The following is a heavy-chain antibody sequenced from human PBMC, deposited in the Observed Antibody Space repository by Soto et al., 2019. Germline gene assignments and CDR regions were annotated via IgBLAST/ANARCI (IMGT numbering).Heavy chain of an antibody. CDR1: GFTFSSYG. Sequence: GGSLRLSCAASGFTFSSYGMHWVRQAPGKGLEWVAVISYDGSNKYYADSVKGRFTISRDNSKNTLYLQMNSLRAEDTAVYYCAKDADTMIVVVPVFDDWGQGTLVTVSS. D-gene: IGHD3-22*01. CDR2: ISYDGSNK. J-gene: IGHJ4*02. V-gene: IGHV3-30*18. CDR3: AKDADTMIVVVPVFDD.